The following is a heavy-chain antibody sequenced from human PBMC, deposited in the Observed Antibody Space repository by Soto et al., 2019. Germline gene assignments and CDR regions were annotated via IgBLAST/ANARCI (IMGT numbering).Heavy chain of an antibody. D-gene: IGHD2-2*01. CDR1: GFTFSSYW. CDR2: IKEDGSEK. V-gene: IGHV3-7*01. Sequence: GGSLRLSCAASGFTFSSYWMSWVRQAPGKGLEWVANIKEDGSEKHYVDSVKGRFTISRDNAKSSLYLQMSSLRAEDTAVYHCXRYCNSPSCRHDGGFDPWGQGTLVTVSS. J-gene: IGHJ5*02. CDR3: XRYCNSPSCRHDGGFDP.